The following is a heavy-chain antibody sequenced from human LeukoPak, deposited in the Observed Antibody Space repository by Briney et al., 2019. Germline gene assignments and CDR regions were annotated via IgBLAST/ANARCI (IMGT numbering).Heavy chain of an antibody. Sequence: GGSLRLSCAASGFTFDDYAMHWVRQAPGKGLEWVSGISWNSGSIGYADSVKGRFTISRDNSKNTLYLQMNSLRAEDTAVYYCAKDDDYGDFPPDYWGQGTLVTVSS. CDR1: GFTFDDYA. CDR2: ISWNSGSI. V-gene: IGHV3-9*01. CDR3: AKDDDYGDFPPDY. D-gene: IGHD4-17*01. J-gene: IGHJ4*02.